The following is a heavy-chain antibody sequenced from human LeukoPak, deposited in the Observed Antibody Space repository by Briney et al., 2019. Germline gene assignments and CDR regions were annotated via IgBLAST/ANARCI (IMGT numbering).Heavy chain of an antibody. CDR3: ARCMLLSQGWCNWFDP. V-gene: IGHV3-23*01. Sequence: PGGSLRLSCAASGCDLTTYAMTWVRQAPAKGLEWVSSIRIGGGGTYYADSVKGRFTISRDNSENTLHLQMNNLRVEDTARYFCARCMLLSQGWCNWFDPWGQGTLVTVSS. CDR1: GCDLTTYA. J-gene: IGHJ5*02. CDR2: IRIGGGGT. D-gene: IGHD2-8*01.